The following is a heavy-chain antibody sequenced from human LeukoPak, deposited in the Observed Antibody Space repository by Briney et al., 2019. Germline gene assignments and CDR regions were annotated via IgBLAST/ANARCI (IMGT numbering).Heavy chain of an antibody. V-gene: IGHV1-2*02. CDR1: GYTFTGYY. J-gene: IGHJ4*02. CDR2: INPNSGGT. CDR3: ARVHSGYFPIFDY. D-gene: IGHD3-22*01. Sequence: ASVKVSCKASGYTFTGYYMHWVRQAPGQGLEWMGWINPNSGGTNYAQKFQGRVTMTRDTSISTACMELSRLRSDDTAVYCCARVHSGYFPIFDYWGQGTLVTVSS.